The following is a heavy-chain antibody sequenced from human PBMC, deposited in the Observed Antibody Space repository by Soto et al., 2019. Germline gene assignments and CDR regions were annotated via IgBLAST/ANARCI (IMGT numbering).Heavy chain of an antibody. D-gene: IGHD2-2*01. J-gene: IGHJ6*02. Sequence: SVKVSCKASGGIFSSYAISWVRQAPGQGLEWMGGIIPIFDTANYAQKFQDRVTITADKSTSTAYMELSSLRSEDTAVYYCATGGGCSSTSCYPPYYYYGMDVWGQGTTVTVSS. CDR1: GGIFSSYA. CDR3: ATGGGCSSTSCYPPYYYYGMDV. V-gene: IGHV1-69*06. CDR2: IIPIFDTA.